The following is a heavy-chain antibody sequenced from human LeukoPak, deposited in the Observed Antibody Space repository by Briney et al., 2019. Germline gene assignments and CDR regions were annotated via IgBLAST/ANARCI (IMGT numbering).Heavy chain of an antibody. J-gene: IGHJ5*02. CDR1: GLTFSNSS. V-gene: IGHV3-21*01. D-gene: IGHD3/OR15-3a*01. CDR2: ISSRGNYV. CDR3: AGSGWTNWFDP. Sequence: GGSLRLSCAASGLTFSNSSMNWVRQAPGKGLEWVSSISSRGNYVYYADSVRGRFTVSRDNAENSLYLQMNSLSGEDTAVYYCAGSGWTNWFDPWGQGTLVTVSS.